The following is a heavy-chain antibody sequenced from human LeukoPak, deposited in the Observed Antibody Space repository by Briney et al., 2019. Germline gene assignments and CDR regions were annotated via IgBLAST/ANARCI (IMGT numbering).Heavy chain of an antibody. CDR3: ARTASYSGRYYGYCQH. J-gene: IGHJ1*01. V-gene: IGHV3-30*02. Sequence: GGSLRLSCAASGFVFSDYGMHWVRQAPGKGLEWVAFVRYDGSNEYYADSMKGRFTISRDNSKNTLYLQMNSLRAEDTAVYYCARTASYSGRYYGYCQHWGQGTLVTVSS. CDR1: GFVFSDYG. D-gene: IGHD1-26*01. CDR2: VRYDGSNE.